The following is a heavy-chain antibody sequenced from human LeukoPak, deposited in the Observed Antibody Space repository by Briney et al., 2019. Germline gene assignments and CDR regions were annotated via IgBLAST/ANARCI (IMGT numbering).Heavy chain of an antibody. CDR3: ARYDSSGYYKVY. CDR2: IYYSGST. D-gene: IGHD3-22*01. CDR1: GGSISSSSYY. V-gene: IGHV4-39*01. J-gene: IGHJ4*02. Sequence: SETLSLTCTVSGGSISSSSYYWGWIRQPPGKGLEWIGSIYYSGSTYYNPSLKSRVTISVDTSKNQFSLKLSSVTAADTAVCYCARYDSSGYYKVYWGQGTLVTVSS.